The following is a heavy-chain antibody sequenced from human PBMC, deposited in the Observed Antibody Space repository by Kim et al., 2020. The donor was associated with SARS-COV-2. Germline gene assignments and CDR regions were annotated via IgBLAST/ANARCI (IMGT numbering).Heavy chain of an antibody. CDR1: GFTFSSYG. D-gene: IGHD5-18*01. CDR3: AKRAVQLWLPCYGMDV. CDR2: IWYDGSNK. V-gene: IGHV3-33*06. Sequence: GGSLRLSCAASGFTFSSYGMHWVRQAPGKGLEWVAVIWYDGSNKYYADSVKGRFTISRDNSKNTLYLQMNSLRAEDTAVYYCAKRAVQLWLPCYGMDVWGQGTTVTVSS. J-gene: IGHJ6*02.